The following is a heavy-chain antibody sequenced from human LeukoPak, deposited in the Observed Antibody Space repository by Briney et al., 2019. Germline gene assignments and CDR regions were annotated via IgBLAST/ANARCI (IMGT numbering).Heavy chain of an antibody. CDR2: IYTSGST. Sequence: PSETLSLTCTVSGGSISSYYWSWIRQPAGKGLEWIGRIYTSGSTNYNPSLKSRVTISVDTSKNQFSLKLSSVTAADTAVYYCASNLGICSSTSCPPYYWGQGTLVTVSS. CDR1: GGSISSYY. J-gene: IGHJ4*02. D-gene: IGHD2-2*01. CDR3: ASNLGICSSTSCPPYY. V-gene: IGHV4-4*07.